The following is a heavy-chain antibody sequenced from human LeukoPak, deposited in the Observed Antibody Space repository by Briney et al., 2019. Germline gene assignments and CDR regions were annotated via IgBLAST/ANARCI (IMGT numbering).Heavy chain of an antibody. CDR3: VRPQGGALRYYFEF. D-gene: IGHD4/OR15-4a*01. J-gene: IGHJ4*02. CDR1: GYSFSYYW. V-gene: IGHV5-51*01. Sequence: GESLKISCKASGYSFSYYWIGWVRQMPGKGLEWIGLIYPGDGETKTSPSFQGQVTISADESISTGYLEWSSLAASDTAMYYCVRPQGGALRYYFEFWGQGTPVTVSS. CDR2: IYPGDGET.